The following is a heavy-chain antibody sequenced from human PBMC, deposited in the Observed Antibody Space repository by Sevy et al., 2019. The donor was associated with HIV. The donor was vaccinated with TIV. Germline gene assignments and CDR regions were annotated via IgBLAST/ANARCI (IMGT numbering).Heavy chain of an antibody. CDR1: GFSFSYYG. V-gene: IGHV3-48*02. CDR3: ARPGSGWFEFDS. Sequence: GGSLRLSCIGSGFSFSYYGIHWVRQFPGKGLEWVSNIGSTGPTIYYADSVKGRFTISRDNAKNSLYLQMNSLREEDTAVYYCARPGSGWFEFDSWGQGTLVTVSS. D-gene: IGHD6-19*01. J-gene: IGHJ4*02. CDR2: IGSTGPTI.